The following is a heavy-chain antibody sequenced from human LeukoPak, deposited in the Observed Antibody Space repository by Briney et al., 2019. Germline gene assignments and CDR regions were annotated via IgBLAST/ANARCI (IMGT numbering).Heavy chain of an antibody. CDR3: ARDPTRQDYFDY. V-gene: IGHV6-1*01. J-gene: IGHJ4*02. Sequence: PSQTLSLTCAISGDSVSSNSAWNWIRQSPSRGLEWLGRTYYRSKWCNDYAVSVKSRITINPDTSKNQFSLQLNSVTPEDTAVYYCARDPTRQDYFDYWGQGTLVTVPS. CDR2: TYYRSKWCN. CDR1: GDSVSSNSA.